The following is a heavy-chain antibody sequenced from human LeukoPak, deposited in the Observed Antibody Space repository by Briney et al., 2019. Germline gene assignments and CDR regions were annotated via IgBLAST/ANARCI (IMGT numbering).Heavy chain of an antibody. V-gene: IGHV4-30-2*01. CDR1: GGSISSGGYS. CDR2: IYHSGST. D-gene: IGHD3-22*01. J-gene: IGHJ4*02. Sequence: TLSLTCAVSGGSISSGGYSWSWIRQPPGKGLEWIGYIYHSGSTYYNPSPKSRVTISVDRSKNQFSLKLSSVTAADTAVYYCARVKGYYDSSGYYQYYFDYWGQGTLVTVSS. CDR3: ARVKGYYDSSGYYQYYFDY.